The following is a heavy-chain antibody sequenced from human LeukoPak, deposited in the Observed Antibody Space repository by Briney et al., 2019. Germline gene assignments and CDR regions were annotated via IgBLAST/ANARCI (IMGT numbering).Heavy chain of an antibody. Sequence: PSETLSLTCTVSGGSMSSYYWSWIRQPAGKGLEWIGRIYTSGSTNYNPSLKSRVTMSVDTSKNQFSLKLSSVTAADTAVYYCARSGTGWLRLFFGYWGQGTLVTVSS. V-gene: IGHV4-4*07. CDR2: IYTSGST. J-gene: IGHJ4*02. CDR3: ARSGTGWLRLFFGY. D-gene: IGHD5-12*01. CDR1: GGSMSSYY.